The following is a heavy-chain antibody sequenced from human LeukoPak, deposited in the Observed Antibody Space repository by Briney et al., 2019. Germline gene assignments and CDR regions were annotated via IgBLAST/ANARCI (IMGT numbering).Heavy chain of an antibody. CDR1: GFTFGDYA. CDR3: TSGYDEMF. CDR2: IRSKAYGGTT. Sequence: GGSLRLSCTASGFTFGDYAMSWVRQAPGKGLEWVGFIRSKAYGGTTEYAASVKGRFTISRDDSKSIAYLQMNSLKTEDTAVYYCTSGYDEMFWGQGTLVTVSS. V-gene: IGHV3-49*04. J-gene: IGHJ4*02. D-gene: IGHD5-12*01.